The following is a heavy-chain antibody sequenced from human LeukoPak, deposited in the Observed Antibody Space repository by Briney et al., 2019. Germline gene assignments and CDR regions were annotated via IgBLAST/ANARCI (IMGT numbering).Heavy chain of an antibody. CDR1: GFLVSSNY. CDR3: ARGIGYAPRRHYFDH. Sequence: GGSLRLSCAASGFLVSSNYMSWVRQAPGKGLEWVSVIYSGANTDYADSVKGRFTISSDNSKNTLYLQMTSLNVEDTAVYYCARGIGYAPRRHYFDHWGQGTLVTVSS. CDR2: IYSGANT. D-gene: IGHD2-2*01. J-gene: IGHJ4*02. V-gene: IGHV3-53*01.